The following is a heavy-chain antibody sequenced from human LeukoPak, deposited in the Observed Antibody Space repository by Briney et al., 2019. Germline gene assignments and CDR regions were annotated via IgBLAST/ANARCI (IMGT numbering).Heavy chain of an antibody. D-gene: IGHD2-2*01. J-gene: IGHJ4*02. CDR2: INPNSGGT. Sequence: WASVKVSCKASGYTFTGYYMHWVRQAPGQGLEWMGWINPNSGGTNYAQKFQGRVTMTRDTSISTAYMELSRLRSDDTAVYYCARGLIVVVPAAPGYWGQGTLVTVSS. CDR1: GYTFTGYY. CDR3: ARGLIVVVPAAPGY. V-gene: IGHV1-2*02.